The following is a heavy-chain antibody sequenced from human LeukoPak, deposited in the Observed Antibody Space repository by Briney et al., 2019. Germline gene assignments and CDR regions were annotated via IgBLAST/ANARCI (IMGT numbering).Heavy chain of an antibody. CDR3: ASLAGTTQEFHFDY. CDR1: GYTFTSYY. J-gene: IGHJ4*02. V-gene: IGHV1-46*01. CDR2: INPSGGST. Sequence: ASVKVSCKASGYTFTSYYMHWVRQAPGQGPEWMGIINPSGGSTSYAQKFQGRVTLTRDTSTSTVYMELSSLRSEDTAVYYCASLAGTTQEFHFDYWGQGTLVTVSS. D-gene: IGHD1-7*01.